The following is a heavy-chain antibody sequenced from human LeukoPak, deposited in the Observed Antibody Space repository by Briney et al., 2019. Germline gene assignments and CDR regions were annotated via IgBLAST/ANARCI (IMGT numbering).Heavy chain of an antibody. V-gene: IGHV4-59*01. Sequence: SETLSLTCTVSGGSISSYYWSWIRQPPGKGLEWIGYIYYSGSTNYNPSLKSRATISVDTSKNQFSLKLSSVTAADTAVYYCATSMTTVTTDPYYYYGMDVWGQGTTVTVSS. J-gene: IGHJ6*02. CDR3: ATSMTTVTTDPYYYYGMDV. CDR1: GGSISSYY. D-gene: IGHD4-11*01. CDR2: IYYSGST.